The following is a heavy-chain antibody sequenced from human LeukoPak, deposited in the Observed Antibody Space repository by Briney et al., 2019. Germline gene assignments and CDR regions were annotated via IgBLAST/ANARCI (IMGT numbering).Heavy chain of an antibody. Sequence: SETLSLTRTVSGGSLSSNNLYWRWTRQPPGRGPESIVWVHYSGSTNFNPSLKSRVTISLDTSKNQFSLKLNSVTAADTAIYYCARQQIRGGIFGDFDYWGPGSLVTVSS. CDR2: VHYSGST. CDR3: ARQQIRGGIFGDFDY. V-gene: IGHV4-61*01. CDR1: GGSLSSNNLY. D-gene: IGHD3-10*01. J-gene: IGHJ4*02.